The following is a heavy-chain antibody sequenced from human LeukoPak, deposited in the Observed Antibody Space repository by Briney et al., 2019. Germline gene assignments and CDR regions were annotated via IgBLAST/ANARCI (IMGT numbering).Heavy chain of an antibody. CDR2: VDPEDGET. V-gene: IGHV1-69-2*01. CDR1: GYTFTDYY. J-gene: IGHJ4*02. D-gene: IGHD6-6*01. Sequence: ASVKISCKVSGYTFTDYYMHWVQQAPGKGLEWMGLVDPEDGETIYAEKFQGRVTITADTSTDTAYMELSSLRSEDTAVYYRATFGEDSSSSPLYYFDYWGQGTLVTVSS. CDR3: ATFGEDSSSSPLYYFDY.